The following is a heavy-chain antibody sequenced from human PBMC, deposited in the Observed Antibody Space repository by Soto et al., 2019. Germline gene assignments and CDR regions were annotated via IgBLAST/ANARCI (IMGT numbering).Heavy chain of an antibody. J-gene: IGHJ4*02. CDR2: INAGNGNT. V-gene: IGHV1-3*01. D-gene: IGHD6-19*01. CDR1: GYTFTSYA. Sequence: ASVKVSCKASGYTFTSYAMHWVRQAPGQRLEWMGWINAGNGNTKYSQKFQGRFTISRDNAKNSLYLQMNSLRAEDTAVYYCARAPLGRAVAGTLYYFDYWGQGTLVTVSS. CDR3: ARAPLGRAVAGTLYYFDY.